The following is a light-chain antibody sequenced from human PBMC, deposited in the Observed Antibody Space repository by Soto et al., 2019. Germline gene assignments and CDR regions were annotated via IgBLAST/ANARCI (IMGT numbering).Light chain of an antibody. Sequence: EIVLTQSPGTLSLSPGERATLSCRASQSVSSTYLAWYQQKPGQAPRLLIYGASTRATGITDRFSGSGSGTDFTLTISRLEPEDFAVYYFQQYGSSPTYTFGQGTKLEIK. V-gene: IGKV3-20*01. J-gene: IGKJ2*01. CDR3: QQYGSSPTYT. CDR1: QSVSSTY. CDR2: GAS.